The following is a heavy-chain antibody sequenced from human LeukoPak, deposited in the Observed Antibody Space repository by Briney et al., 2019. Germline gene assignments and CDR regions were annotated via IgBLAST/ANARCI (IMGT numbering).Heavy chain of an antibody. Sequence: PGGSLRLSCAASGFTFSSYAMSWVRQAPGKGLEWVSAISGSGGSTYYADSVKGRFTISRDNAKNSLYLQMNSLRAEDTAVYYCARLNYDSSGPETFDIWGQGTMVTVSS. D-gene: IGHD3-22*01. CDR1: GFTFSSYA. CDR3: ARLNYDSSGPETFDI. V-gene: IGHV3-23*01. J-gene: IGHJ3*02. CDR2: ISGSGGST.